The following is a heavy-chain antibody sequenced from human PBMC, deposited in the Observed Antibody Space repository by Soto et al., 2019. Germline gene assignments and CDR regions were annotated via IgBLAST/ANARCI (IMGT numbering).Heavy chain of an antibody. V-gene: IGHV1-69*01. D-gene: IGHD3-3*01. Sequence: QVQLVQSGAEVKKPGSSVKVSCKASGGTFSSYAISWVRQAPGQGLEWMGGIIPIFGTANYAQKFQGRVTITADESTSTAYMELSSLRSEDTAVYYCARVGSNITIFGVVIPSIYYYYYMDVWGKGTTVTVSS. CDR2: IIPIFGTA. CDR1: GGTFSSYA. CDR3: ARVGSNITIFGVVIPSIYYYYYMDV. J-gene: IGHJ6*03.